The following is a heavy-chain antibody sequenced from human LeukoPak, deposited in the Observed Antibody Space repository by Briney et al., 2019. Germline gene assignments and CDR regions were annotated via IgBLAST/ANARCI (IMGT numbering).Heavy chain of an antibody. V-gene: IGHV4-59*01. J-gene: IGHJ6*03. D-gene: IGHD1-26*01. Sequence: TSETLSLTCTVSGGSISSYYWSWIRQPPGKGLEWIGYIYYSGSTNYNPSLKSRVTISVDTSKNQFSLKLSSVTAADTAVYYCARGHSGSYFRHYYYYYMDVWGKGTTVTVSS. CDR2: IYYSGST. CDR3: ARGHSGSYFRHYYYYYMDV. CDR1: GGSISSYY.